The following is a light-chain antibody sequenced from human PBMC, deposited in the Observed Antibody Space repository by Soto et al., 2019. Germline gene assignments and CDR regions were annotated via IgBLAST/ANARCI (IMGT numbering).Light chain of an antibody. CDR1: QSISSR. J-gene: IGKJ1*01. CDR3: QQYNSYWT. V-gene: IGKV1-5*03. CDR2: KAS. Sequence: DIQMTQSPSTLSASVGDRVTITCRASQSISSRLAWYQQKPGKAPKLLIYKASNLESGVPSRFSGSGSGTEFTLTISSLQPDDFVTYYCQQYNSYWTFGQGTKVEIK.